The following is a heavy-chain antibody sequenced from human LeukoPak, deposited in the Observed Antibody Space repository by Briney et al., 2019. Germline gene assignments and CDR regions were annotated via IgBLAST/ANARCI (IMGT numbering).Heavy chain of an antibody. CDR3: ASLSSGSYNWFDP. Sequence: SETLSLTCAVYGGSFSGYYWSWIRQPPGKGLEWIGEINHSGSTNYNPSLKSRVTISVDTSKNQFSLKLSSVTAADTAVYYCASLSSGSYNWFDPWGQGTLVTVSS. CDR2: INHSGST. D-gene: IGHD1-26*01. J-gene: IGHJ5*02. V-gene: IGHV4-34*01. CDR1: GGSFSGYY.